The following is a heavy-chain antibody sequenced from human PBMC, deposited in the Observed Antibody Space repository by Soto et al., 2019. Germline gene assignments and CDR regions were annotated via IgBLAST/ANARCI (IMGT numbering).Heavy chain of an antibody. CDR1: GFTFSLYS. J-gene: IGHJ6*01. D-gene: IGHD3-10*01. CDR2: ISRSSTGI. Sequence: EVQLVESGGGLVQPGGSLRLSCAASGFTFSLYSMSWVRQAPGKGLEWVSYISRSSTGIHYADSVKGRFTISRDDVTNSMHLQMNSMRDGDTAVYYCARAVTWGLDVWGQGNTVSISA. CDR3: ARAVTWGLDV. V-gene: IGHV3-48*02.